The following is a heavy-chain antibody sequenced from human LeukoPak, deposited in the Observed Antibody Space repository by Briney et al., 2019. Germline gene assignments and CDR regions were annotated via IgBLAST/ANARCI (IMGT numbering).Heavy chain of an antibody. CDR2: IYSGGNT. V-gene: IGHV3-53*01. Sequence: GGSLRLSCAASGSTVSRNHMSWVRQAPGKGLEWVSVIYSGGNTYYADSVKGRFTISRDNSKNTLYLQMNSLRAEDTAVYYCARAEPLDYWGQGTLVTVSS. CDR3: ARAEPLDY. D-gene: IGHD1-14*01. J-gene: IGHJ4*02. CDR1: GSTVSRNH.